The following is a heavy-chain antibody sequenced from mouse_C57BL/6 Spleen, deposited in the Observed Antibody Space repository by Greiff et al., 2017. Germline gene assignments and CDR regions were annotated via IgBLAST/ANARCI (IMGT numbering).Heavy chain of an antibody. CDR1: GFSLSTSGMG. CDR3: ARRPPNYGYFDV. CDR2: IYWDDDK. V-gene: IGHV8-12*01. Sequence: VKLMESGPGILQSSQTLSLTCSFSGFSLSTSGMGVSWIRQPSGKGLEWLAHIYWDDDKRSNPSLKSRLTLSKDTSRNQVFLKITSVDTADTATYYCARRPPNYGYFDVWGTGTTVTVSS. J-gene: IGHJ1*03.